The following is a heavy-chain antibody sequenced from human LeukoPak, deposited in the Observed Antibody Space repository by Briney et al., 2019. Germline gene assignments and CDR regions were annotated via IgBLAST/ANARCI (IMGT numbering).Heavy chain of an antibody. V-gene: IGHV4-39*01. J-gene: IGHJ4*02. D-gene: IGHD1-26*01. CDR1: GGSISSNNYY. CDR3: ARQGSGNYLSPVDY. Sequence: SETLSLTCTVSGGSISSNNYYWGWIRQPPGKGLEWIGTIYYSGSTYYNPSLKSRVTISVDTSKNQFSLKLSSVTAADTAVYYCARQGSGNYLSPVDYWGQGTLVTVSS. CDR2: IYYSGST.